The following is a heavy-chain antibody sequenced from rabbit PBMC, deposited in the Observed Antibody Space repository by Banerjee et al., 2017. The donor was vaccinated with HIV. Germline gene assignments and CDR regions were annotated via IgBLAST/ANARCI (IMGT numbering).Heavy chain of an antibody. J-gene: IGHJ4*01. V-gene: IGHV1S45*01. CDR1: GFSFSSSYW. CDR2: IDIGSGGT. D-gene: IGHD2-1*01. Sequence: QEQLEESGGDLVKPEGSLTLTCTASGFSFSSSYWICWVRQAPGKGLEWIGCIDIGSGGTNYASWAKGRFTISKTSSTTVTLQMTSLTAADTATYFCARDSGGGDYRLWGQGTLVTVS. CDR3: ARDSGGGDYRL.